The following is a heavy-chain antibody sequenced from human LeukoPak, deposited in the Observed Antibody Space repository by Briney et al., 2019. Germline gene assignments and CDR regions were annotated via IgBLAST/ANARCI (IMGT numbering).Heavy chain of an antibody. V-gene: IGHV3-48*01. CDR2: ISSSSSTI. CDR3: ARDLIAAAGGYDAFDI. D-gene: IGHD6-13*01. J-gene: IGHJ3*02. Sequence: SGGSLRLSCAASGFTFSSYSMNWVRQAPGKGLEWVSYISSSSSTIYYADSVKGRFTISRDNAKNSLNLQMNSLRAEDTAVYYCARDLIAAAGGYDAFDIWGQGTMVTVSS. CDR1: GFTFSSYS.